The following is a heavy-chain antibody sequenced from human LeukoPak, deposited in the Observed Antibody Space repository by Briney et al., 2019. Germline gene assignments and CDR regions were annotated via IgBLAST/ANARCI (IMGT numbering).Heavy chain of an antibody. D-gene: IGHD1-26*01. CDR2: ISSSGSTI. V-gene: IGHV3-11*04. CDR3: AREALVGVPTPLFDP. Sequence: GGSLRLSCAASGFTFSDYYMSWIRQAPGKGLEWVSYISSSGSTIYYADSVKGRFTISRDNAKNSLYLQMNSLRAEDTAVYYCAREALVGVPTPLFDPWGQGTLVTVSS. J-gene: IGHJ5*02. CDR1: GFTFSDYY.